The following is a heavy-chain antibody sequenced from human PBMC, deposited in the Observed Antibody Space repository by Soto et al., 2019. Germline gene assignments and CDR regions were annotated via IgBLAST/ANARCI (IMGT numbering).Heavy chain of an antibody. CDR1: GGSISSGGYY. CDR2: IYHSGST. CDR3: ASSVNYGSGTIPRENDGFDP. D-gene: IGHD3-10*01. V-gene: IGHV4-61*08. Sequence: SETLSLTCTVSGGSISSGGYYWSWIRQHPGKGLEWIGYIYHSGSTNYNPSLKSRVTISVDTSKNQFSLKLSSVTAADTAVYYCASSVNYGSGTIPRENDGFDPWGQGTLVTVSS. J-gene: IGHJ5*02.